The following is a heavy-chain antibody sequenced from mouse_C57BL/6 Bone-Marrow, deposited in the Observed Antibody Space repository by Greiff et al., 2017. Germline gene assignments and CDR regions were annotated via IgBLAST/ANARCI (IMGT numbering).Heavy chain of an antibody. CDR3: AIDVGRYFDV. J-gene: IGHJ1*03. CDR1: GFTFSDYY. CDR2: INYDGSST. Sequence: EVHLVESEGGLVQPGSSMKLSCTASGFTFSDYYMAWVRQVPEKGLEWVANINYDGSSTYYLDSLQSRFIISRDNAKNILYLQMSSLKSEETATYYCAIDVGRYFDVWGTGTTVTVSS. V-gene: IGHV5-16*01.